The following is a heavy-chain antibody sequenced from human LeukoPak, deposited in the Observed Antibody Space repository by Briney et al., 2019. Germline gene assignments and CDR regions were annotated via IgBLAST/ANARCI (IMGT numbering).Heavy chain of an antibody. V-gene: IGHV3-11*01. CDR3: ARYALLMDY. Sequence: KSGGSLRLSCAASGFSFSDHHMSWVRQVPGKGLEWLAYISRDGNIIVYADSVKGRFTISRDNAKQSAYLEMKSLRPEDTAVYYCARYALLMDYWGQGTLVTVSS. CDR1: GFSFSDHH. J-gene: IGHJ4*02. CDR2: ISRDGNII.